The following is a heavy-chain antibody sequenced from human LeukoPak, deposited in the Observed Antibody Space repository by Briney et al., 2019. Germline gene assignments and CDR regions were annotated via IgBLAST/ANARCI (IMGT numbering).Heavy chain of an antibody. V-gene: IGHV4-34*01. Sequence: SETLSLTCAVYGGSFSGYYWSWIRQPPGKGLEWIGEINHSGSTNYNPSLKSRVTISVDTSKNQFSLKLSSVTAADTAVYYCARGVSIVVVPAAFAGVNYYYYMDVWGKGTTVTVSS. D-gene: IGHD2-2*01. CDR2: INHSGST. CDR1: GGSFSGYY. J-gene: IGHJ6*03. CDR3: ARGVSIVVVPAAFAGVNYYYYMDV.